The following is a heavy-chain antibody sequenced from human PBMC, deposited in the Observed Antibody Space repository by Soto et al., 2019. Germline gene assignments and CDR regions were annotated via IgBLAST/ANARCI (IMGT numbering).Heavy chain of an antibody. CDR3: ARGRCGASRTGLES. CDR2: ISDNSTTK. V-gene: IGHV3-48*02. D-gene: IGHD2-15*01. Sequence: EVGLVESGGDLVQPGGSLRLSCAASGFTFSRYSMNWVRLAPGKGLEWLSYISDNSTTKYYADSVKGRFIISRDNAQRTPYLQMNSRRDEDTATYFCARGRCGASRTGLESWGQGTLVTVSS. J-gene: IGHJ5*01. CDR1: GFTFSRYS.